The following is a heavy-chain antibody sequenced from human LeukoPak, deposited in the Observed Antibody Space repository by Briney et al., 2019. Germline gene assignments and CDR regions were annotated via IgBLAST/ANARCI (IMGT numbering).Heavy chain of an antibody. CDR3: ARAQGQWLVRGWFDP. V-gene: IGHV4-30-2*01. J-gene: IGHJ5*02. CDR1: GGSISSGGYS. Sequence: PSETLSLTCAVSGGSISSGGYSWSWIRQPPGKGLEWIGYIYHSGSTYYNPSLKSRVTISVDTSKNQFSLKLSSVTAADTAVYYCARAQGQWLVRGWFDPWGQGTLVTVSS. CDR2: IYHSGST. D-gene: IGHD6-19*01.